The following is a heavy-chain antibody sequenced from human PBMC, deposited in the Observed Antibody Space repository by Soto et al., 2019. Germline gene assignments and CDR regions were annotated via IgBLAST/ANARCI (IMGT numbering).Heavy chain of an antibody. CDR1: GYTFTSYG. J-gene: IGHJ4*02. CDR2: ISAYNGNT. V-gene: IGHV1-18*01. CDR3: ARDYSSGWYLSLDPYFDY. D-gene: IGHD6-19*01. Sequence: GASVKVSCKASGYTFTSYGISWVRQAPGQGLEWMGWISAYNGNTNYARKLQGRVTMTTDTSTSTAYMELRSLRSDDTAVYYCARDYSSGWYLSLDPYFDYWGQGTLVTVSS.